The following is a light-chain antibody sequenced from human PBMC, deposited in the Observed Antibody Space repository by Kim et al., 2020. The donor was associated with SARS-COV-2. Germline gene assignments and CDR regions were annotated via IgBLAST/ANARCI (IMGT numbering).Light chain of an antibody. J-gene: IGKJ5*01. V-gene: IGKV3-11*01. CDR1: HSIGNS. CDR2: DAS. Sequence: LSPGERATLSCRASHSIGNSLAWYQQKPGQTPRLLIHDASNGATDIPARFSGSGSGTDFTLTISSLEPEDFAVYFCQQRSSWPPTFGQGARLEIK. CDR3: QQRSSWPPT.